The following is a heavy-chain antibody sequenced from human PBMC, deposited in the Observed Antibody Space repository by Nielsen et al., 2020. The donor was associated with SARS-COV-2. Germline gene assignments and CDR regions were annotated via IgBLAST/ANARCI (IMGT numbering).Heavy chain of an antibody. Sequence: GESLTISCAASGFTFSSYSMNWVRQAPGKGLEWVSSISSSSSYIYYADSVKGRFTISRDNAKNSLYLQMNSLRAEDTAVYYCAIIWSGYTDAFDIWGQGTMVTVSS. CDR3: AIIWSGYTDAFDI. J-gene: IGHJ3*02. CDR2: ISSSSSYI. V-gene: IGHV3-21*01. CDR1: GFTFSSYS. D-gene: IGHD3-3*01.